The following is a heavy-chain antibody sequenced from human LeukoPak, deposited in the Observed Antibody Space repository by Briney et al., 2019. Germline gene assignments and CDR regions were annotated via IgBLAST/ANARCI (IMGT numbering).Heavy chain of an antibody. V-gene: IGHV1-3*01. D-gene: IGHD6-13*01. J-gene: IGHJ4*02. CDR2: ISAGNGNT. CDR3: ARDIAAAGTWVAVADFDY. CDR1: GYTFTSYT. Sequence: GASVKVSCKASGYTFTSYTIHWVRQAPGQRLEWMGWISAGNGNTKYSQEFQDRVTITRDTSASTAYMELRSLRSDDTAVYYCARDIAAAGTWVAVADFDYWGQGTLVTVSS.